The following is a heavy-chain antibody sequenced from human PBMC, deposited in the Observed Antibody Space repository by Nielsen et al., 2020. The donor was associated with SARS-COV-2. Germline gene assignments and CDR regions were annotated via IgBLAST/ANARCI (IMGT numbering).Heavy chain of an antibody. CDR1: GDSSISYW. CDR3: ARHKLEDIVVVPANYYYYMDV. J-gene: IGHJ6*03. D-gene: IGHD2-2*01. V-gene: IGHV5-51*01. CDR2: IYPGDSDT. Sequence: GTLKISCKGSGDSSISYWIGWGRQMPAKGLEWMGIIYPGDSDTRYSPSFQGQVTISADKSISTAYLQWSSLKASDTAMYYCARHKLEDIVVVPANYYYYMDVWGKGTTVTVSS.